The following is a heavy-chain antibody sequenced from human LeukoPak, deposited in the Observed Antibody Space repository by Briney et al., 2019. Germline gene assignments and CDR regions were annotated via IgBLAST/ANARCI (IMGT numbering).Heavy chain of an antibody. V-gene: IGHV4-34*01. CDR3: ARVLRSYYYGSGSLGDWFDP. CDR2: INHSGST. Sequence: PSETLSLTCAVYGGSFSGYYWSWIRQPPGKGLEWIGEINHSGSTNYNPSLKSRVTTSVDTSKNQFSLQLSSVTAADTAVYYCARVLRSYYYGSGSLGDWFDPWGQGTLVTVSS. CDR1: GGSFSGYY. D-gene: IGHD3-10*01. J-gene: IGHJ5*02.